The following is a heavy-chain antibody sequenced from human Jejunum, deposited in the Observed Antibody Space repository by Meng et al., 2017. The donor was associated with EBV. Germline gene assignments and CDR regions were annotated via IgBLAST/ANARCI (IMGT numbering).Heavy chain of an antibody. Sequence: RLQESGPEVVNASETLSLTCTVSGGSVNSGNAYWSWIRQPPGKGLEWIGYIYYSGSTNYIPSLKSRVTISLDTSKNQFSLKLSSVTAADTAVYYCAGLRYSGYDRAFDYWGQGALVTVSS. J-gene: IGHJ4*02. CDR2: IYYSGST. CDR3: AGLRYSGYDRAFDY. D-gene: IGHD5-12*01. CDR1: GGSVNSGNAY. V-gene: IGHV4-61*01.